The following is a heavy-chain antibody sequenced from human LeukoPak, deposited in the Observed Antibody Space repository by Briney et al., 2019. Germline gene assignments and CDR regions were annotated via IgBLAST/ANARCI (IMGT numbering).Heavy chain of an antibody. Sequence: GGSLRLSCAASGFTFSSYGMHWVRQAPGKGLEWVAFIRYDGSNKYYADSVKGRFTISRDNSKNTLYLQMNSLRAEDTAVYYCAKDRAGNSWNFDYWGQGILVAVSS. CDR3: AKDRAGNSWNFDY. CDR2: IRYDGSNK. CDR1: GFTFSSYG. V-gene: IGHV3-30*02. J-gene: IGHJ4*02. D-gene: IGHD6-13*01.